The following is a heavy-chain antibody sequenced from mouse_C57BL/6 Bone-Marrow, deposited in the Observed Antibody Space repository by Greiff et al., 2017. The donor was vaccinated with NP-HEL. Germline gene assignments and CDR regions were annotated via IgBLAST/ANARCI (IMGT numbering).Heavy chain of an antibody. V-gene: IGHV1-64*01. CDR3: ARVYYGVGAWFAY. CDR1: GYTFTSYW. Sequence: QVQLQQPGAELVKPGASVKLSCKASGYTFTSYWMHWVKQRPGQGLEWIGMIHPNRGSTNYNEKFKSKATLTVDKSSSAAYMQLSSLTSEDSAVYYCARVYYGVGAWFAYWGQGTLVTVSA. CDR2: IHPNRGST. J-gene: IGHJ3*01. D-gene: IGHD1-1*01.